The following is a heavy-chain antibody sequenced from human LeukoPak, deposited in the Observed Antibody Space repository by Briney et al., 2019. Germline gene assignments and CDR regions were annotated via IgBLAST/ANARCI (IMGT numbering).Heavy chain of an antibody. CDR3: ARDPLRPHVYYYYMDV. Sequence: SETLFLTCTVSGDSITSGDYYWTWIRQPAGKTLVWSGRIYSSGYTVYSPSLKSRVTISLDTSKNQFSLTLNSVTAADTAVYYCARDPLRPHVYYYYMDVWGKGTTVTVSS. V-gene: IGHV4-61*02. CDR2: IYSSGYT. J-gene: IGHJ6*03. CDR1: GDSITSGDYY.